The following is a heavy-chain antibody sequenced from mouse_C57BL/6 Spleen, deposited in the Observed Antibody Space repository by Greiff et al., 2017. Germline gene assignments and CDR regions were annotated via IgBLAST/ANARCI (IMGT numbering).Heavy chain of an antibody. CDR1: GYAFSSSW. D-gene: IGHD3-2*02. J-gene: IGHJ4*01. CDR3: ARISSGYGGYYAMDY. Sequence: QVQLKESGPELVKPGASVKISCKASGYAFSSSWMNWVKQRPGKGLEWIGRIYPGDGDTNYNGKFKGKATLTADKSSSTAYMQLSSLTSEDSAVYCGARISSGYGGYYAMDYWGQGTSVTVSS. CDR2: IYPGDGDT. V-gene: IGHV1-82*01.